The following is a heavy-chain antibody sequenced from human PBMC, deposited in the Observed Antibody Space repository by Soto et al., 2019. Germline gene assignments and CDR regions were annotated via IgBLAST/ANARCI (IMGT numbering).Heavy chain of an antibody. V-gene: IGHV3-74*01. D-gene: IGHD3-10*01. CDR2: INGDGSGT. CDR1: GFTFTGSW. J-gene: IGHJ4*02. Sequence: EVQLVESGGGLVQPGGSLRLSCAASGFTFTGSWMHWVRQAPGKGLVWVSRINGDGSGTSYADFVKGRFIISRDDAKNTLFLQMNGLRAEYTAVYYCSRGIFGSGTANDDWGQVTLVTVSS. CDR3: SRGIFGSGTANDD.